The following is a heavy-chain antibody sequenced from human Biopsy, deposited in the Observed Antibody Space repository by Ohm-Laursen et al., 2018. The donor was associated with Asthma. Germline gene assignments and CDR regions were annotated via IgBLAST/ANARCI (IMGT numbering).Heavy chain of an antibody. CDR2: LIPVLGTP. J-gene: IGHJ6*02. CDR3: ARGYSGSDRIVYYYSGLEV. Sequence: AVKVTCKVSGDSFSNYAISWVRQAPGQGLEWMGGLIPVLGTPDHAQMFEGRVTITADESTSTAYMELSSLSSEDTAVYYCARGYSGSDRIVYYYSGLEVWGQGTTVTVSS. D-gene: IGHD5-12*01. V-gene: IGHV1-69*13. CDR1: GDSFSNYA.